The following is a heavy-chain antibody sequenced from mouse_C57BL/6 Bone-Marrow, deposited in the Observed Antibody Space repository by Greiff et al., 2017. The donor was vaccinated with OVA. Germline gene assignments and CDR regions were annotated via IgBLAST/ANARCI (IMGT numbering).Heavy chain of an antibody. J-gene: IGHJ3*01. CDR2: ICGDGST. Sequence: VKLVESGPGLVAPSQCLSISCTVSGFSFTSYGVSWVRQPPGKGLEWLGVICGDGSTNYHSALISRLSISKDNSKSQVFLKLNSLQADDTATYYCAKQNGNPWFAYWGQGTLVTVSA. CDR1: GFSFTSYG. CDR3: AKQNGNPWFAY. D-gene: IGHD2-1*01. V-gene: IGHV2-3*01.